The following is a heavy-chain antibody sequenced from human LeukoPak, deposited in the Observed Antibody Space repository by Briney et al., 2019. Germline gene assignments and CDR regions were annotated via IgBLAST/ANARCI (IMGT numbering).Heavy chain of an antibody. CDR1: GFTFSSYG. CDR3: ARDDQHYIVVDTREFDY. D-gene: IGHD2-21*01. CDR2: IWYDGSNK. J-gene: IGHJ4*02. Sequence: GGALRLSSAASGFTFSSYGMHWVRRAPGKGLEWEAGIWYDGSNKYYADSVKGRFTISRDNSKNTLYLQMNSLRAEDTAVYYCARDDQHYIVVDTREFDYWGQGTLVTVSS. V-gene: IGHV3-33*01.